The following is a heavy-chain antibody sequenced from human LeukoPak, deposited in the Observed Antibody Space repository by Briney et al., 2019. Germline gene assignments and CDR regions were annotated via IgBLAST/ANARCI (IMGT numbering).Heavy chain of an antibody. D-gene: IGHD1-26*01. J-gene: IGHJ4*02. Sequence: GGSLRLSCAATGFTFDDYTMHWVRQPPGKGLGWVSLFSWDGVTTYYADSVKGRFTISRDSGKNSLYLQMNSLTTEDTAFYYCAKGGGGSEMDYWGQGTLVTVSS. CDR3: AKGGGGSEMDY. V-gene: IGHV3-43*01. CDR2: FSWDGVTT. CDR1: GFTFDDYT.